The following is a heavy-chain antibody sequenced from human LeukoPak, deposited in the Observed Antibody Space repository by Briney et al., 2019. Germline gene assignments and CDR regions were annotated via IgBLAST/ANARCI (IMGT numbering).Heavy chain of an antibody. V-gene: IGHV3-23*01. CDR2: ISGSGGST. CDR1: GFTFSSYA. J-gene: IGHJ4*02. CDR3: AARLGRFLEWLLHY. D-gene: IGHD3-3*01. Sequence: GGSLRLSCAASGFTFSSYAMSWVRQAPGKGLEWVSAISGSGGSTYYADSVKGRFTISRDNSKNTLYLQMNSLRAEDTAVYYCAARLGRFLEWLLHYWGQGTLVTVSS.